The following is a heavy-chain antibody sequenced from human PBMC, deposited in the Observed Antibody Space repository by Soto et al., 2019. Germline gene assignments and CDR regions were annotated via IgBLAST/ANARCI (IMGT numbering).Heavy chain of an antibody. CDR3: ALGRGDFDA. V-gene: IGHV4-34*01. D-gene: IGHD2-21*01. J-gene: IGHJ5*02. CDR2: INHSGNT. Sequence: PSDTPSLIRTLYGKSLCHNYCNWRRQPPGKGLEWIGEINHSGNTNYNPSLRSRVTISIDTSKNQLSLNLRSVSAADTAVYYCALGRGDFDARGKGXPVTLSS. CDR1: GKSLCHNY.